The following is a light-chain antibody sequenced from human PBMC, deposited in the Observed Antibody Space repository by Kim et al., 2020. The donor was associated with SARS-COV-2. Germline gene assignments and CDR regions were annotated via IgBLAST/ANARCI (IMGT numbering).Light chain of an antibody. J-gene: IGLJ3*02. V-gene: IGLV3-19*01. CDR3: HSRDSSGNHLV. CDR2: SKD. Sequence: SSELTQDPAVSVALGQTVRITCQGDSLRSYYASRYQQKPGQAPILVIYSKDNRPSGIPDRFSGSSSGDTASLTITGAQAEDEADYFCHSRDSSGNHLVFG. CDR1: SLRSYY.